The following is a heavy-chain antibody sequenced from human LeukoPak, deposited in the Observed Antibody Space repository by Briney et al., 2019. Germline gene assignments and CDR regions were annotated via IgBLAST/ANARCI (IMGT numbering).Heavy chain of an antibody. CDR1: GYTFTGYY. V-gene: IGHV1-2*06. CDR3: ARFHITYYYDSRSRGAFDI. Sequence: ASVKVSCKASGYTFTGYYMHWVRQAPGQGLEWMGRINPNSGGTNYAQKFQGRVTMTRDTSISTAYMELSRLRSDDTAVYYCARFHITYYYDSRSRGAFDIWGQGTMVTVPS. CDR2: INPNSGGT. J-gene: IGHJ3*02. D-gene: IGHD3-22*01.